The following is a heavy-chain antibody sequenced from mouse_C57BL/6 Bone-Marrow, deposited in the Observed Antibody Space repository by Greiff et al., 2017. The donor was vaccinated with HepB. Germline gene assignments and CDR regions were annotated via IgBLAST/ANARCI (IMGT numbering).Heavy chain of an antibody. Sequence: QVQLQQSGAELVRPGPSVKVSCKASGYAFTNYLIEWVKQRPGQGLEWIGVINPGSGGTNYNEKFKGKVTLTADKSSSTAYMQLSSLTSEDSAVYFCARSRRGFAYWGQGTLVTVSA. J-gene: IGHJ3*01. CDR1: GYAFTNYL. CDR2: INPGSGGT. CDR3: ARSRRGFAY. V-gene: IGHV1-54*01.